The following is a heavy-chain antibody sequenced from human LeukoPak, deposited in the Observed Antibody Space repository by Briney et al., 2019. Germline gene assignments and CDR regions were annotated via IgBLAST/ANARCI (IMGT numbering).Heavy chain of an antibody. Sequence: GSLRLSCAASGFTVSSNYMSWVRQVPGKGLEWIGEINHSGSTNYNPSLKSRVTISVDTSKNQFSLKLSSVIAADTAVYYCARGSGPMVVPAARGPQNYYYGMDVWGKGTTVTVSS. CDR3: ARGSGPMVVPAARGPQNYYYGMDV. D-gene: IGHD2-2*01. CDR2: INHSGST. CDR1: GFTVSSNY. V-gene: IGHV4-34*01. J-gene: IGHJ6*04.